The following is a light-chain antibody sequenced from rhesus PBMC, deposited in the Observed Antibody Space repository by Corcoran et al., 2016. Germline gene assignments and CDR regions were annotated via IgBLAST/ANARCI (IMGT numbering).Light chain of an antibody. Sequence: QAALTQPPSVSGSPGQSVTISCSGNSSDIGRYNYVSWYQQHPGKAPKLLIYDVRKRPSGVSDRFSGSKSGNTASLTISGLRPEDESDYHCCSYAGSVNADRSTYIFGGGTRLSVL. CDR1: SSDIGRYNY. V-gene: IGLV2-23*01. J-gene: IGLJ1*01. CDR3: CSYAGSVNADRSTYI. CDR2: DVR.